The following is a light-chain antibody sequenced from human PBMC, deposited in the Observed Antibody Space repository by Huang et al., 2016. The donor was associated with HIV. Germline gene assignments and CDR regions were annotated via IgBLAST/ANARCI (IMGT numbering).Light chain of an antibody. CDR1: HNVSNNY. J-gene: IGKJ1*01. V-gene: IGKV3-20*01. Sequence: EIVLTQSPGTLSLSPGERGTLSCRASHNVSNNYLAWYQMRSGQAPKRLIYGSSGRATDIPVRFSGSGSGTDFILTIDRLEPEDFVLYYCQQYSSSPWTFGQGTQLEIK. CDR2: GSS. CDR3: QQYSSSPWT.